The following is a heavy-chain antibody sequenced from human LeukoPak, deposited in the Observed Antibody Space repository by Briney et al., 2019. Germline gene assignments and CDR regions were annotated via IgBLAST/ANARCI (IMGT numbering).Heavy chain of an antibody. J-gene: IGHJ4*02. Sequence: GGSLRLSCVASGFPFSSYWMTWVRQAPGKGLEWMANIKQDGSKKSYVDSVKGRFTISRDNAKNSLYLQMNSLRAEDTAIYYCTRVGYIDEGIDYWGQETLVTVSS. CDR2: IKQDGSKK. V-gene: IGHV3-7*04. CDR1: GFPFSSYW. D-gene: IGHD5-24*01. CDR3: TRVGYIDEGIDY.